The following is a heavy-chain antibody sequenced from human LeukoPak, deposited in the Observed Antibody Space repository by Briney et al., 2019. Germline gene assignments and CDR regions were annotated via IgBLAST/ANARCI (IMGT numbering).Heavy chain of an antibody. J-gene: IGHJ3*02. Sequence: GGSLRLSCAASGFTVSSNYMSWVRQAPGKGLEWVSVLYTGGDTFSDSVLGRFTISRDNSKNTLYLQMNSLRAEDTAVYYCARDLRSRALYAFDIWGQGTMVTVSS. CDR1: GFTVSSNY. CDR3: ARDLRSRALYAFDI. V-gene: IGHV3-53*01. CDR2: LYTGGDT.